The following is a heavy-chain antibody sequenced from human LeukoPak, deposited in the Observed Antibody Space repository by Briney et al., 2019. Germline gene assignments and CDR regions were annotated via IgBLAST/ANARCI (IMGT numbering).Heavy chain of an antibody. CDR3: ARPDLSGSYSDY. J-gene: IGHJ4*02. D-gene: IGHD1-26*01. CDR2: INPNSGGT. CDR1: GYTFTGYY. V-gene: IGHV1-2*02. Sequence: ASVKVSCKASGYTFTGYYMHWVRQAPGQGLEWMGWINPNSGGTNYAQKFQGRVTMTRDTSISTAYMELSRLRSDDTAVYYCARPDLSGSYSDYWGQGTLVTVSS.